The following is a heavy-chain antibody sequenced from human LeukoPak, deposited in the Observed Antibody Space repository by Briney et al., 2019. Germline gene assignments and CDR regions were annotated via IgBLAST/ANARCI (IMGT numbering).Heavy chain of an antibody. J-gene: IGHJ4*02. CDR2: ISSSSSYI. D-gene: IGHD6-13*01. Sequence: PGGSLRLSCAASGFTFSSYSMNWVRQAPGKGLEWVSSISSSSSYIYYADSVKGRFTISRDNAKNSLYLQMNSLRAEDTAVYYCARGGYSSSWYARPSDSSGWRLIDYWGQGTLVTVSS. CDR1: GFTFSSYS. CDR3: ARGGYSSSWYARPSDSSGWRLIDY. V-gene: IGHV3-21*01.